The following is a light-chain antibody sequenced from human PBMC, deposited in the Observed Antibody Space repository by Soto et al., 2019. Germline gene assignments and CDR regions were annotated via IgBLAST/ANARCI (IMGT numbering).Light chain of an antibody. V-gene: IGLV2-23*01. CDR3: CSYAGSSTYV. CDR2: EGS. J-gene: IGLJ1*01. Sequence: QSVLTQPASVSGSPGQSITISCTGTSSDVGSYNLVSWYQQHPGKAPKLMIYEGSQRPSGVSNHFSGSKSGNTASLTISGLQAEDEADYYCCSYAGSSTYVFGTGTKVTVL. CDR1: SSDVGSYNL.